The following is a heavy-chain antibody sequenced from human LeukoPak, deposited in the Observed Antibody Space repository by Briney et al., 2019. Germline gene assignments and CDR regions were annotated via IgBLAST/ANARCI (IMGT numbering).Heavy chain of an antibody. V-gene: IGHV3-7*03. J-gene: IGHJ3*01. CDR2: INSDGSEG. D-gene: IGHD6-6*01. CDR3: ARSSYSSSSSV. Sequence: GGSLRLSCAVSGFTFSGFWMSWSRQAPGKGLEWVASINSDGSEGYYADVVKGRFTISRDNAKNSPYLQINSLRAEDTAVYYCARSSYSSSSSVWGQGTMVTVSS. CDR1: GFTFSGFW.